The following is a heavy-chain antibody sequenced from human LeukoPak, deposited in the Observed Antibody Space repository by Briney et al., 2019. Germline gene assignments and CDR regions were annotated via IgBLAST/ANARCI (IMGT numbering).Heavy chain of an antibody. J-gene: IGHJ4*02. Sequence: SETLSLTCTVSRGSISGSIRSYYWSWLRQPPGKGLEWIGYISSSGSVNDDPSLRSRVTISVDTSKNQFFLSLSSVSAADTAVYYCARIPLGYSGAYYFDYWCQGTLVTVSP. V-gene: IGHV4-4*09. CDR3: ARIPLGYSGAYYFDY. CDR2: ISSSGSV. CDR1: RGSISGSIRSYY. D-gene: IGHD5-12*01.